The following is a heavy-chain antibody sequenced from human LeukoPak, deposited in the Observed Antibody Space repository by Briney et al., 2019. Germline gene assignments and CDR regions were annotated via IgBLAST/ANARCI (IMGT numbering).Heavy chain of an antibody. J-gene: IGHJ3*02. D-gene: IGHD3-10*01. CDR2: IKSKTDGGTT. CDR3: TTDPFYYYGSGSWDAFDI. V-gene: IGHV3-15*01. Sequence: GGSLRLSCAASGFTFSNAWMSWVRQAPGKGLEWVGRIKSKTDGGTTDYAAPVKGRFTISRDDSKNTLYLQMNSLKTEDTAVYYCTTDPFYYYGSGSWDAFDIWGQGTMVTVSS. CDR1: GFTFSNAW.